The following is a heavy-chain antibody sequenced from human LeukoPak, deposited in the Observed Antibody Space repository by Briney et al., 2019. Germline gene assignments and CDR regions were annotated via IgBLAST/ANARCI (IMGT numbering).Heavy chain of an antibody. CDR2: INHSGST. CDR3: ARGGDTAFDY. J-gene: IGHJ4*02. V-gene: IGHV4-34*01. Sequence: NTSETLSLTCAVYGGSFSGYYWSWIRQPPGKGLEWIGEINHSGSTNYNPSLKSRVTISVDTSKNQFSLKLSSVTAADTAVYYCARGGDTAFDYWGQGTLVTASS. D-gene: IGHD5-18*01. CDR1: GGSFSGYY.